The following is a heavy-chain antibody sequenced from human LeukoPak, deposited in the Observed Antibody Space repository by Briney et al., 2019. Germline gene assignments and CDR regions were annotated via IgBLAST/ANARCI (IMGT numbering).Heavy chain of an antibody. CDR1: GYTFTNYG. CDR3: ARGVRAFDY. D-gene: IGHD4-11*01. J-gene: IGHJ4*02. V-gene: IGHV7-4-1*02. CDR2: INTNTGNP. Sequence: ASVEVSCKASGYTFTNYGISWVRQAPGQGLEWMGWINTNTGNPTYAQGFTGRFVFSLDTSVSTAYLQISSLKAEDTAVYYCARGVRAFDYWGQGTLVTVSS.